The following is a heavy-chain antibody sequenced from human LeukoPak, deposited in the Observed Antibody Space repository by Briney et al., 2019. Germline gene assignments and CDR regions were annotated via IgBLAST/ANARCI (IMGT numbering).Heavy chain of an antibody. CDR2: KNPDSGHT. D-gene: IGHD1-14*01. V-gene: IGHV1-8*03. CDR1: GYTFTSYD. CDR3: ARGRKSGGYFYYMDV. Sequence: ASVTVSCKASGYTFTSYDINWVRQATGQGLEWMGWKNPDSGHTAYAQKFQGRVTITRDTSISTVYMELSSLRSEDTAVYYCARGRKSGGYFYYMDVWGKGTTVTVSS. J-gene: IGHJ6*03.